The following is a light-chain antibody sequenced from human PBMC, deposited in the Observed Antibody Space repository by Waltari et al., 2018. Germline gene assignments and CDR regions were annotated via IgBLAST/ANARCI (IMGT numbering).Light chain of an antibody. CDR2: AAS. Sequence: PGDSATLSCRASQSVGRSLAWYQQKPGQAPRLVLYAASNRATGIPDRFSGSNSGTDFSLTISSLEAEDFAVYYCQQRSIWPWTFGLGTKVEVK. CDR1: QSVGRS. J-gene: IGKJ1*01. CDR3: QQRSIWPWT. V-gene: IGKV3-11*01.